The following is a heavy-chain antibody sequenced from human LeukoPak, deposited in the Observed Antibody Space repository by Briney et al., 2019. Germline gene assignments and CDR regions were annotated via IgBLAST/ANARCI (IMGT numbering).Heavy chain of an antibody. CDR2: IWPDGSDT. CDR1: GFTFRDYW. V-gene: IGHV3-7*01. Sequence: PGASLRLSCAASGFTFRDYWMAWVRQAPGKGLGWVANIWPDGSDTYHVDSVRGRFTISRDNAQSSLNLQMNSLRAEDSAVYYCARWGVNAGLDRWGQGTVVIVSS. CDR3: ARWGVNAGLDR. J-gene: IGHJ5*01. D-gene: IGHD3-10*01.